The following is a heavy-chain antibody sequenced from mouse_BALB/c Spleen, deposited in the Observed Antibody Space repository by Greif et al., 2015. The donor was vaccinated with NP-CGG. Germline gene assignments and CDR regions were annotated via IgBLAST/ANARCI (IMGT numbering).Heavy chain of an antibody. Sequence: EVKLMEPGTELVKPGASVKLSCTASGFNIKEKYMHWVKERPEQGLEWIGRIVPANGNTKYDPNFQGKATITADTSSNTAYLQLSSLTSEDTAVYYCASYVYGYYFDYWSRGTTLTVSS. CDR3: ASYVYGYYFDY. J-gene: IGHJ2*01. CDR1: GFNIKEKY. V-gene: IGHV14-3*02. CDR2: IVPANGNT. D-gene: IGHD2-2*01.